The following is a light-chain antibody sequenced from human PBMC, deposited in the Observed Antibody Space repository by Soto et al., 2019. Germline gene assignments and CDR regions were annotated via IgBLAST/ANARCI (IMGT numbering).Light chain of an antibody. CDR3: MQALQTQT. V-gene: IGKV2-30*02. Sequence: SLPVTLGQPASISCRSNQILVHSDGIAYFSWFQQRPGRSPRRLIYKVSNRASGVPDRFSGSGSGTDFTLKISRVEAEDVGVYYCMQALQTQTFGQGTKVDIK. CDR1: QILVHSDGIAY. CDR2: KVS. J-gene: IGKJ1*01.